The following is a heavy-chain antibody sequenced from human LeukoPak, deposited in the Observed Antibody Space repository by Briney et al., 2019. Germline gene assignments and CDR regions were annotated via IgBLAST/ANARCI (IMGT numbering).Heavy chain of an antibody. D-gene: IGHD3-3*01. CDR2: INWNGDTT. CDR1: RFTFDDYG. Sequence: RTGGSLRLSCAASRFTFDDYGMSWVRQAPGKGLEWVSGINWNGDTTGYADSVQGRFTISRDNAKNSLFLQMNSLRAEDTAVYYCARDKGTEGLLPRGDWYFDLWGRGTLVTVSS. J-gene: IGHJ2*01. V-gene: IGHV3-20*04. CDR3: ARDKGTEGLLPRGDWYFDL.